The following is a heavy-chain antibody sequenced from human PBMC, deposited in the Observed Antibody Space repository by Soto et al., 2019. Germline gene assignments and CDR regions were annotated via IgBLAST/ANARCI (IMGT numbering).Heavy chain of an antibody. V-gene: IGHV3-53*01. Sequence: GGSLRLSCAASGFTVSSNYMSWVRQAPGKGLEWVSVIYSGGSTYYADSVKGRFTISRDNSKNTLYLQMNSLRAEDTAVYYCARGLCSSTSCYAGWGEYYFDYWGQGTLVTVSS. CDR3: ARGLCSSTSCYAGWGEYYFDY. CDR1: GFTVSSNY. CDR2: IYSGGST. J-gene: IGHJ4*02. D-gene: IGHD2-2*01.